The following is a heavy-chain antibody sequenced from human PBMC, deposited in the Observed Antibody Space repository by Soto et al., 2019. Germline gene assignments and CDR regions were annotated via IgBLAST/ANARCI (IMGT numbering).Heavy chain of an antibody. V-gene: IGHV4-61*01. CDR1: GGSVNSGNYY. CDR3: AWSYYYYDSSGYSYYFDY. D-gene: IGHD3-22*01. J-gene: IGHJ4*02. CDR2: IYYSGST. Sequence: SETLSLTCTVSGGSVNSGNYYWSWIRQPPGKGLEWIGYIYYSGSTDYNPSLKSRVTISVDTSKNQFSLKLSSVTAADTAVYYCAWSYYYYDSSGYSYYFDYWGQGTLVTVSS.